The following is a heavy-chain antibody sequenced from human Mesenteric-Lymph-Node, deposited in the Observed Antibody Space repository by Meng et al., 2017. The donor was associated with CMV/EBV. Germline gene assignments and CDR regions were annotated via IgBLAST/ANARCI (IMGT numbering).Heavy chain of an antibody. CDR3: LRDTAVVKGAFDY. CDR2: TYYRSKWYI. Sequence: DRVSSNSAAWNWIRQYPSRGLEWLGRTYYRSKWYIDYAVSVKSRITINPDTSKNQFSLQLNSVTPEDTAVYYCLRDTAVVKGAFDYWGQGTLVTVSS. J-gene: IGHJ4*02. D-gene: IGHD5-18*01. CDR1: DRVSSNSAA. V-gene: IGHV6-1*01.